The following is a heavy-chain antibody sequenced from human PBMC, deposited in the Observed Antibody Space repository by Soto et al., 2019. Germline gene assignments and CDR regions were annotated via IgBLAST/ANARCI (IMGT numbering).Heavy chain of an antibody. V-gene: IGHV1-46*01. D-gene: IGHD2-15*01. J-gene: IGHJ5*02. CDR2: INPSGGST. Sequence: VKVSCKASGYTVTSYYMHWVRQAPGQGLEWMGIINPSGGSTSYAQKFQGRVTMTRDTSTSTVYMELISLRVEDTAVYYCAKDVGGAASIPIQFDPWGQGTLVTVSS. CDR1: GYTVTSYY. CDR3: AKDVGGAASIPIQFDP.